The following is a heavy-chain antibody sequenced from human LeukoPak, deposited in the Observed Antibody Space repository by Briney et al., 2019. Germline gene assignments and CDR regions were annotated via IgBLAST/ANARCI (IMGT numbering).Heavy chain of an antibody. V-gene: IGHV3-23*01. CDR2: ISGSSGHT. D-gene: IGHD3-3*01. Sequence: GGSLRLSCAASGLTFSSYAMSWVRQAPGKGLEWVSAISGSSGHTCYADSVKGRFTISRDNSKNTLYLQMNSLRAEDTAVYYCAKVGFSEMEWLLYSDHWGQGTLVTVSS. CDR3: AKVGFSEMEWLLYSDH. J-gene: IGHJ4*02. CDR1: GLTFSSYA.